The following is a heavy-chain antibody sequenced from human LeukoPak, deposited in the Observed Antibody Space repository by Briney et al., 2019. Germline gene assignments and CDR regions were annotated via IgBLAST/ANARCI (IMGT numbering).Heavy chain of an antibody. CDR1: GFTFSSYG. D-gene: IGHD6-19*01. V-gene: IGHV3-30*03. CDR2: ISYDGSNK. J-gene: IGHJ3*02. Sequence: PGRSLRLSCAASGFTFSSYGMHWVRQAPGKGLEWVAVISYDGSNKYYADSVKGRFTISRDNSKNTLYLQMNSLRAEDTAVYYCASLEKWLGGGNDAFDIWGQGTMVTVSS. CDR3: ASLEKWLGGGNDAFDI.